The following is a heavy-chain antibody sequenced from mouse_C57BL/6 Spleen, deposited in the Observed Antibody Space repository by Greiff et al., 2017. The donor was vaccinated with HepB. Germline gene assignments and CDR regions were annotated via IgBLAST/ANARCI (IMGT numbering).Heavy chain of an antibody. D-gene: IGHD1-1*01. CDR3: ARRYYYGSSSYFDY. J-gene: IGHJ2*01. CDR1: GYTFTSYW. V-gene: IGHV1-55*01. CDR2: IYPGSGST. Sequence: VQLQQSGAELVKPGASVKMSCKASGYTFTSYWITWVKQRPGHGLEWIGDIYPGSGSTNYNEKFKSKATLTVDTSSSTAYMQLSSLTSEDSAVYYCARRYYYGSSSYFDYWGQGTTLTVSS.